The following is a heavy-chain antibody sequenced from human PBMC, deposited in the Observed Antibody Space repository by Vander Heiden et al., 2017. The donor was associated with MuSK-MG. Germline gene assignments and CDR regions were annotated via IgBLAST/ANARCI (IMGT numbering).Heavy chain of an antibody. CDR1: GFSPSTSGLG. J-gene: IGHJ3*02. V-gene: IGHV2-5*02. CDR3: ARQEHYYDSSGYYYEARDAFDI. Sequence: QITLKESGPTLVKPTQTLTLTCTFSGFSPSTSGLGVGWIRQPPGKALEWLALIYWDDDKRYSPSLKSGLTITKDTSKNQVVLTMTNMDPVDTATYYCARQEHYYDSSGYYYEARDAFDIWGQGTMVTVSS. CDR2: IYWDDDK. D-gene: IGHD3-22*01.